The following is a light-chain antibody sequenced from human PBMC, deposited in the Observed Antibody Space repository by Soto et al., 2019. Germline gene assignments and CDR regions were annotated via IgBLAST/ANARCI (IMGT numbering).Light chain of an antibody. CDR2: DDN. CDR1: SGSIASNY. CDR3: HSYYSDNVI. J-gene: IGLJ2*01. Sequence: NFMLTQPPSVSESPGKTVTISCTRSSGSIASNYVQWYQQRPGSAPTSVIYDDNQRPSGVPDRFSGSIDSSSNSASLTLSGLKTEDAADYYCHSYYSDNVIFGGGTKLAVL. V-gene: IGLV6-57*04.